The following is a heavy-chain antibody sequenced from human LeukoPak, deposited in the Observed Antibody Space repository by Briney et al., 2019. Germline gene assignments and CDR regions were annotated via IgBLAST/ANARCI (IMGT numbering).Heavy chain of an antibody. CDR1: GFPFSTYD. CDR2: ISPTGDIV. Sequence: GGSLRLSCAGSGFPFSTYDMTWVRQAPGEGLEWVSFISPTGDIVYYADSVKGRFTISRDNSKNTLYLQMNSLRAEDTAVYYCARDGGYGGNPNDAFDMWGQGTMVTVSS. D-gene: IGHD4-23*01. V-gene: IGHV3-48*01. J-gene: IGHJ3*02. CDR3: ARDGGYGGNPNDAFDM.